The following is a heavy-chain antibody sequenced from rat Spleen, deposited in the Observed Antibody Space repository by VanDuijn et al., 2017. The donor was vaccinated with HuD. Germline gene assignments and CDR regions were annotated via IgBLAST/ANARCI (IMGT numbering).Heavy chain of an antibody. CDR2: ISTGGGNT. J-gene: IGHJ2*01. CDR1: GFTFSNYY. D-gene: IGHD1-9*01. V-gene: IGHV5-25*01. CDR3: ARRHYGYTDYFDY. Sequence: EVQLVESGGGLVQPGRSLKLSCAVSGFTFSNYYMAWVRQAPTKGLEWVASISTGGGNTYYRDSVKGRFTISRDNTKSTLYLQMDSLRSEDTATYYCARRHYGYTDYFDYWGQGVMVTVSS.